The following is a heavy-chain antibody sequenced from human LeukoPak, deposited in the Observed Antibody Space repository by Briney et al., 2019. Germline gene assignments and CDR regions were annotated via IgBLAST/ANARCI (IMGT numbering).Heavy chain of an antibody. Sequence: SETLSLTCTVSGGSISSGSYYWSWIRQPAGKGLEWIGRIYTSGSTNYNPSLKSRVTISVDTSKNQFSLKLSSVTAADTAVYYCARERIRGGFDPWGQGTLVTVSS. CDR1: GGSISSGSYY. CDR3: ARERIRGGFDP. J-gene: IGHJ5*02. CDR2: IYTSGST. D-gene: IGHD3-10*01. V-gene: IGHV4-61*02.